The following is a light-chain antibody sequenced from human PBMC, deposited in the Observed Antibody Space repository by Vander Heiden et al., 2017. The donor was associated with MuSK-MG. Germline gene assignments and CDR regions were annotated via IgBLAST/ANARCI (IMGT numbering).Light chain of an antibody. CDR2: LVS. CDR1: QSLLHSNGYNY. J-gene: IGKJ3*01. Sequence: DIVMTQSPLSLPVTPGEPASISCRSSQSLLHSNGYNYLDWYLQKPGQLPQLLIYLVSNRASGVPDRFSGSGSGTDFTLKISRVEAEDVGVYYCRQSLQTPHTFGHGTKVDIK. CDR3: RQSLQTPHT. V-gene: IGKV2-28*01.